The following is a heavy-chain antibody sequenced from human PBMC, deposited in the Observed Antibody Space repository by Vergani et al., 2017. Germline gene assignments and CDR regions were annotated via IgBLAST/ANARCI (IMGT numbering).Heavy chain of an antibody. CDR1: FDSIMNLN. CDR2: IHYSKNT. D-gene: IGHD1-1*01. V-gene: IGHV4-59*11. CDR3: ASDTHRVQWSDR. Sequence: QVQLQESGPGLVKSSETLSLTCSVSFDSIMNLNCYWSRQPPGTGREWVGSIHYSKNTNYNPALKSRVTISLDTSKNQFSLTVTAVSDADTAVYYCASDTHRVQWSDRWVQGILVTVTS. J-gene: IGHJ5*02.